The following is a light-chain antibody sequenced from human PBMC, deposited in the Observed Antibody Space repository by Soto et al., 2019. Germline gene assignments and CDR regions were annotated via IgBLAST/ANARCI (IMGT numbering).Light chain of an antibody. CDR2: GPS. Sequence: DIVVTQSPATQSASPGERATLSCKASQRVSSDVACYHHIPGQAPSRRIYGPSIRATGIPARFSCSGSGTDFTLTISGLEPEDFAVYYCQQYGSSPQTVGPWTQVVI. J-gene: IGKJ3*01. CDR1: QRVSSD. CDR3: QQYGSSPQT. V-gene: IGKV3-20*01.